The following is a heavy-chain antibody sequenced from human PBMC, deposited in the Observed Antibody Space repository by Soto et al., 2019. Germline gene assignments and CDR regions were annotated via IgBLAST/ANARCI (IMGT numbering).Heavy chain of an antibody. CDR2: IIPIFGTA. J-gene: IGHJ6*02. Sequence: QVQLVQSGAEVKKPGSSVKVSCKASGGTFSSYAISWVRQAPGRGLEWMGGIIPIFGTANYAQKFQGRVTITADESTSTAYMELSSLRSEDTAVYYCARAVPAATNRVYYYYGMDLWGQGTTVTVSS. D-gene: IGHD2-2*01. CDR1: GGTFSSYA. V-gene: IGHV1-69*12. CDR3: ARAVPAATNRVYYYYGMDL.